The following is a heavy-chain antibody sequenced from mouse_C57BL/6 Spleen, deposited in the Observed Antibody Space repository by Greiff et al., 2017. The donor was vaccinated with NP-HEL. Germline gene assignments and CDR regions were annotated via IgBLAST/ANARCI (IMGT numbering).Heavy chain of an antibody. CDR3: ARRSGSSYDY. J-gene: IGHJ2*01. Sequence: VQLQQSGAELVRPGTSVKVSCNASGYAFTNYLIEWVKQRPGQGLEWIGVINPGSGGTNYNEKFKGKATLTADKSSSTAYMQLSSLTSEDSAVYFCARRSGSSYDYWGQGTTLTVSS. D-gene: IGHD1-1*01. CDR2: INPGSGGT. CDR1: GYAFTNYL. V-gene: IGHV1-54*01.